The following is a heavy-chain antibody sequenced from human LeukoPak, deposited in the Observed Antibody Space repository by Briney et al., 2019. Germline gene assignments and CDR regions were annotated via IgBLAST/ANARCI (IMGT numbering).Heavy chain of an antibody. CDR2: INPNSGDT. J-gene: IGHJ4*02. Sequence: EASVKVSCKASGYTFTSYGISWVRQAPGQGLEWMGWINPNSGDTNYAQKFQGRVTMTRDTSISTAYMELGRLRSDDTAVYYCARVRYRLAETYIDYWGQGTLVTVSS. D-gene: IGHD3-9*01. CDR3: ARVRYRLAETYIDY. CDR1: GYTFTSYG. V-gene: IGHV1-2*02.